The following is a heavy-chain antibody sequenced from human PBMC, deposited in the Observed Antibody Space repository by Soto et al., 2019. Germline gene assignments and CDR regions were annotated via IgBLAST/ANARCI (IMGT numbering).Heavy chain of an antibody. CDR3: TRSTQYSASLEFDF. J-gene: IGHJ4*02. V-gene: IGHV1-2*02. CDR2: INPDNGGT. D-gene: IGHD5-12*01. Sequence: ASVKVSCKASGYTFTDYFIHWVRQAPGQGLEWMGWINPDNGGTVCAQKFQGRITMARDTPVSTVYMELSGLRSGDTAVYYCTRSTQYSASLEFDFWGQGTLVTVSS. CDR1: GYTFTDYF.